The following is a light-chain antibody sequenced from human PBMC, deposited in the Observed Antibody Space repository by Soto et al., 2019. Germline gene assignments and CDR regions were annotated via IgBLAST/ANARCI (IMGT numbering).Light chain of an antibody. J-gene: IGKJ1*01. V-gene: IGKV1-39*01. CDR3: QQSFGTPWT. CDR1: QSISSY. Sequence: DIQMTQSPSSLSASVGDRVSITCRASQSISSYLNWYQQKPGKAPNLLIYSASSLQSGVPSRFSGSGSGTDFTLTISSLQPEDFVSYYCQQSFGTPWTFGQGTKVEIK. CDR2: SAS.